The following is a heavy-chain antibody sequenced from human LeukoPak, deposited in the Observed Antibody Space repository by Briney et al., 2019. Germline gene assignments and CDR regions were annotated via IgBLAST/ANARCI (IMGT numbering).Heavy chain of an antibody. V-gene: IGHV4-34*01. J-gene: IGHJ4*02. Sequence: SETLSLTCAVYGGSFSGYYWSWIRQPPGKGLEWIGEINHSGSTNYNPSLKSRVTISVDTSKNQFSLKLSSVTAADTAVYYCARALPGYSSNLSYWGQGTLVTVSS. CDR3: ARALPGYSSNLSY. CDR2: INHSGST. D-gene: IGHD6-13*01. CDR1: GGSFSGYY.